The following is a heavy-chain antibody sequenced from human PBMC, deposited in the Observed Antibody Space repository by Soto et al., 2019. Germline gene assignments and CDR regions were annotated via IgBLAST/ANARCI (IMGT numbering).Heavy chain of an antibody. D-gene: IGHD3-10*01. CDR2: GYHNGNA. J-gene: IGHJ6*04. Sequence: SETLSLTCTVSGGTTTTPGYSWSWIRQPPGKAPEWVGYGYHNGNAYPKPSLKSRVTISLDGAKNQFSLKKTSVTAADTGLYYCAVRATSAFTFDVWGKGTRFTVSS. CDR1: GGTTTTPGYS. V-gene: IGHV4-30-2*01. CDR3: AVRATSAFTFDV.